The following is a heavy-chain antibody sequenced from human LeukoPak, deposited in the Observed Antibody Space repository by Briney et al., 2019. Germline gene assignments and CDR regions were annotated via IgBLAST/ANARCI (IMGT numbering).Heavy chain of an antibody. CDR3: SRGQQYPYGREFDY. D-gene: IGHD3-10*02. V-gene: IGHV3-49*04. CDR1: GFTFADYN. Sequence: GRSLRLSCTASGFTFADYNMNWVRQAPGKGLEWVGYIRSKTHDGTTDYVASVKGRFTISRDDSKSIAYLEMTSLKSEDTAVYYCSRGQQYPYGREFDYWGQGTLVTVPS. CDR2: IRSKTHDGTT. J-gene: IGHJ4*02.